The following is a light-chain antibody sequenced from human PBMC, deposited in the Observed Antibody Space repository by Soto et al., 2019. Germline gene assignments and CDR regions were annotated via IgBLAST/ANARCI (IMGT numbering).Light chain of an antibody. CDR3: QQYNDWPPIT. J-gene: IGKJ5*01. CDR2: GAS. Sequence: EIVMTQSPATLSVSPGERATLSCRASQSVSSNLAWYQQKPGQPPRLVIYGASTRATGVTARFSGSGSGTEFTLTISSLQSEDFAVYYCQQYNDWPPITFCQGTRLEIK. CDR1: QSVSSN. V-gene: IGKV3-15*01.